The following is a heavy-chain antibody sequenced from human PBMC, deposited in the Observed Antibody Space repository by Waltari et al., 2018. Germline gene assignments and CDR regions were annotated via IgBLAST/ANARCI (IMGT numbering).Heavy chain of an antibody. CDR3: ARGSRYSSGWYYFDY. J-gene: IGHJ4*02. Sequence: QVQLQESGPGLVKPSETLSLTCAVSGYSISSGYYWGWIRQPPGKGLEWIGSIYHRGSTYYNPSLKSRVTISVDTAKNHFSLKLSSLTASDTAVYYCARGSRYSSGWYYFDYWGQGTLVTVSS. CDR1: GYSISSGYY. V-gene: IGHV4-38-2*01. D-gene: IGHD6-19*01. CDR2: IYHRGST.